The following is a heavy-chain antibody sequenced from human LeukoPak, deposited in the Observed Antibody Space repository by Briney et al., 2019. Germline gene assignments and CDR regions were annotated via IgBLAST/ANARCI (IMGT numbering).Heavy chain of an antibody. Sequence: EASVKVSCKASGYTFTGYYMHWVRQAPGQGLEWMGWINPNSGGTNYAQKFQGRVTMTRDTSISTAYMELSRLRSDDTAVYYCASVQAIAAAGSIDYWGQGTLVTVSS. CDR3: ASVQAIAAAGSIDY. CDR2: INPNSGGT. V-gene: IGHV1-2*02. D-gene: IGHD6-13*01. CDR1: GYTFTGYY. J-gene: IGHJ4*02.